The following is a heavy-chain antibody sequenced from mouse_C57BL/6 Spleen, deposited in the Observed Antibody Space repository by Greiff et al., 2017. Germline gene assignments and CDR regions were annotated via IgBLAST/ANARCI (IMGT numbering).Heavy chain of an antibody. CDR3: AREGTGTRENYFDY. CDR2: IDPSDSET. Sequence: QVQLKQPGAELVRPGSSVKLSCKASGYTFTSYWMHWVKQRPIQGLEWIGNIDPSDSETHYNQKFKDKATLTVDKSSSTAYMQLSSLTSEDSAVYYCAREGTGTRENYFDYWGQGTTLTVSS. D-gene: IGHD4-1*01. V-gene: IGHV1-52*01. CDR1: GYTFTSYW. J-gene: IGHJ2*01.